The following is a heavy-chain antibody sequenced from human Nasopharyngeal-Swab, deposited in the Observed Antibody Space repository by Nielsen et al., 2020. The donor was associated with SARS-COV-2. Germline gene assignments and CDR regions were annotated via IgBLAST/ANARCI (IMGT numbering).Heavy chain of an antibody. CDR1: GFTFSSYG. D-gene: IGHD3-3*01. J-gene: IGHJ5*02. CDR3: ARDAPYDFWNRYNWFDP. Sequence: GGSLRLSCAASGFTFSSYGMHWVRQAPGKGLEWVAVISYDGSNKYYADSVKGRFTISRDNSKNTLYLQMNSLRAEDTAVYYCARDAPYDFWNRYNWFDPWGQGTLVTVSS. CDR2: ISYDGSNK. V-gene: IGHV3-30*03.